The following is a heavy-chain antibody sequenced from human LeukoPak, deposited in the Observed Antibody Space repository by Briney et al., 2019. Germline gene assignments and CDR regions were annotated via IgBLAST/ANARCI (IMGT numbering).Heavy chain of an antibody. Sequence: SETLSLTCTVSSGSMNSYYWDWVRQPAGRGLEWIGRIYTTGKTDYDPSLKSRLTMSVDTSKRQFSLNLRSVSAADTAIYYCARHGYTASHYFLDYWSQGTLVTVSS. CDR3: ARHGYTASHYFLDY. CDR1: SGSMNSYY. CDR2: IYTTGKT. V-gene: IGHV4-4*07. D-gene: IGHD3-16*01. J-gene: IGHJ4*02.